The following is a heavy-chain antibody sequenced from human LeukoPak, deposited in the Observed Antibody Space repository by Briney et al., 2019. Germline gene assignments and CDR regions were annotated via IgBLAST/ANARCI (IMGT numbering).Heavy chain of an antibody. CDR2: TYPGDSDT. Sequence: GESLKISCKGSGYSFTSYWIGWVRQMPGKGLEWMGITYPGDSDTRYSPSFQGQVTISADKSISTAYLQWSSLKASDTAIYYCAKGVSGTYYGMDVWGQGTTVTVSS. D-gene: IGHD3-10*01. CDR3: AKGVSGTYYGMDV. CDR1: GYSFTSYW. J-gene: IGHJ6*02. V-gene: IGHV5-51*01.